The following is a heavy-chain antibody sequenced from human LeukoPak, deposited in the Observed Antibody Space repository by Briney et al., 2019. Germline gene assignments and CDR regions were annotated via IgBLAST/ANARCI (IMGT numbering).Heavy chain of an antibody. D-gene: IGHD3-22*01. CDR2: ISSSGSTI. J-gene: IGHJ4*02. CDR3: AREWGPYYYDSSGSMGDY. CDR1: GFTFSDYY. Sequence: GGSLRLSCAASGFTFSDYYMSWIRQAPGKGLEWVSYISSSGSTIYYADSVEGRFTISRDNAKNSLYLQMNSLRAEDTAVYYCAREWGPYYYDSSGSMGDYWGQGTLVTVSS. V-gene: IGHV3-11*01.